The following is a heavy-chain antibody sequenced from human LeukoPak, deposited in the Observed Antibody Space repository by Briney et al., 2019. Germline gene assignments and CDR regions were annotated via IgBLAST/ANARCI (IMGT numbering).Heavy chain of an antibody. CDR2: ISAYNGNT. J-gene: IGHJ4*02. D-gene: IGHD3-9*01. Sequence: ASVKVSCKASGYTFTSYGISWVRQAPGQGLEWMGWISAYNGNTNYAQKLQGRVTMTTDTSTSTAYMELRSLRSDDTAVYYCARDRELRYFDWLSTSFCHYFDYWGQGTLVTVSS. CDR3: ARDRELRYFDWLSTSFCHYFDY. V-gene: IGHV1-18*01. CDR1: GYTFTSYG.